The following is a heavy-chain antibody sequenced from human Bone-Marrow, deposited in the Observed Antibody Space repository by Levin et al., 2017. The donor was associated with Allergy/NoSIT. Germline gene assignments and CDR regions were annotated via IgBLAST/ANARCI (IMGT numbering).Heavy chain of an antibody. D-gene: IGHD3-10*01. CDR2: IFHTGNT. CDR1: GGSINSGGFS. J-gene: IGHJ4*02. Sequence: SETLSLTCAVSGGSINSGGFSWNWIRQPPGRGLEWIGHIFHTGNTSYNPSLKSRVILSVDRSKNQFSLRLTSVTAADTAVYYCARALGVSADFDYWGQGTLVIVSS. V-gene: IGHV4-30-2*01. CDR3: ARALGVSADFDY.